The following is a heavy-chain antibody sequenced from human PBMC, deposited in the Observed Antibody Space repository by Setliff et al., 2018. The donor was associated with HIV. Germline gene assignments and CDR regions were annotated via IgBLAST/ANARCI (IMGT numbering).Heavy chain of an antibody. D-gene: IGHD5-12*01. Sequence: ASVKVSCKASGYTFTDYYMHWVQQAPGKGLEWMGRFDPEDGETIYAEKLQDRVTISVDRSRNTVYMELSSLRTEDTAVYFCSNGADVGGYSGYDFNYWGQGTLVTVSS. V-gene: IGHV1-69-2*01. CDR1: GYTFTDYY. CDR3: SNGADVGGYSGYDFNY. J-gene: IGHJ4*02. CDR2: FDPEDGET.